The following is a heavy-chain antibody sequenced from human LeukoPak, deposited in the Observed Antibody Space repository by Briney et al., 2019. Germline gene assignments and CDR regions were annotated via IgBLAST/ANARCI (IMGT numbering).Heavy chain of an antibody. CDR3: ARGRRTVWYYYYYMDV. D-gene: IGHD4-17*01. J-gene: IGHJ6*03. Sequence: ASVKVSCKASGYTFTGYYMHWVRQAPGQGLEWMGWMNPNSGNTGYAQKFQGRVTMTRNTSISTAYMELSSLRSEDTAVYYCARGRRTVWYYYYYMDVWGKGTTVTISS. V-gene: IGHV1-8*02. CDR2: MNPNSGNT. CDR1: GYTFTGYY.